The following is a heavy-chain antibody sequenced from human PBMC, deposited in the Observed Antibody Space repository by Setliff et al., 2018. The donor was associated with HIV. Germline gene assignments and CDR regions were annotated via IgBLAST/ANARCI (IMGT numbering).Heavy chain of an antibody. D-gene: IGHD2-2*01. CDR1: GYTFTTYS. Sequence: ASVKVSCKASGYTFTTYSMNWVRQAPGQGLEWMGWINTNTGNPTYAQGFTGRFVLSLDTSVSTAYLQISSLKAEDTAVYYCARASRYCSRTSCHGDWFDPWGQGTLVTVSS. J-gene: IGHJ5*02. CDR2: INTNTGNP. CDR3: ARASRYCSRTSCHGDWFDP. V-gene: IGHV7-4-1*02.